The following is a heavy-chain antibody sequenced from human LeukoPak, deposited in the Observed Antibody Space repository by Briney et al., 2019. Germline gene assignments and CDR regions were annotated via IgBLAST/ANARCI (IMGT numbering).Heavy chain of an antibody. CDR3: ARDGQNGSPYATDV. D-gene: IGHD3-10*01. Sequence: GGSLRLSCAASGFTFSNSWLHWVRQAPGKGLVWVSRINERGSSTSYADSVKGRFTISRDNAKNTLYLQMNSLRVEDTAVYYCARDGQNGSPYATDVWGQGTTVTVSS. V-gene: IGHV3-74*01. CDR2: INERGSST. J-gene: IGHJ6*02. CDR1: GFTFSNSW.